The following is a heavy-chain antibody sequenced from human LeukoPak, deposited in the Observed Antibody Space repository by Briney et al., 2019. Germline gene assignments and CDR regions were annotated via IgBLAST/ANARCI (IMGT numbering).Heavy chain of an antibody. V-gene: IGHV3-30*18. Sequence: GGSLRLSCAASGFTFSSYGMHWVRQAPGKRLEWVAVISYDGSNKYYADSVKGRFAISRDNSKNTLYLQMNSLRAEDTAVYYCAKDEVTTYYYGMDVWGQGTTVTVSS. CDR1: GFTFSSYG. CDR2: ISYDGSNK. D-gene: IGHD4-17*01. J-gene: IGHJ6*02. CDR3: AKDEVTTYYYGMDV.